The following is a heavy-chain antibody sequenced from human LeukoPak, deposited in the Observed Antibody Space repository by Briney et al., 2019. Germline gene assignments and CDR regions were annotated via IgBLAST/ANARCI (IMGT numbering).Heavy chain of an antibody. V-gene: IGHV3-74*01. CDR2: IDEDGRIT. D-gene: IGHD1-26*01. J-gene: IGHJ4*02. CDR3: TRDLGGRSGY. Sequence: PGGSLRLSCTASGFAFETYWMHWVRQVPGKELVWVSRIDEDGRITNYADSVNGRFSISRDNAKNTLYLQMNSLRDEDTALYYCTRDLGGRSGYWGQGTLVTVSA. CDR1: GFAFETYW.